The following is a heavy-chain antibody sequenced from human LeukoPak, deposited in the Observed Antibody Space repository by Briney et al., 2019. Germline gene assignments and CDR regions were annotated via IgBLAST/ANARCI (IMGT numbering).Heavy chain of an antibody. CDR3: ATLPDYYDSSGYD. CDR2: ITPNSDDT. Sequence: GASVKVSCKASGYTFTDYYIHWVRQAPGQGLEWMGCITPNSDDTDYAQKFQGRITMSRDTSINTAYMELTRLRSDDTAMYYCATLPDYYDSSGYDWGQGTLVTVSS. V-gene: IGHV1-2*02. J-gene: IGHJ4*02. CDR1: GYTFTDYY. D-gene: IGHD3-22*01.